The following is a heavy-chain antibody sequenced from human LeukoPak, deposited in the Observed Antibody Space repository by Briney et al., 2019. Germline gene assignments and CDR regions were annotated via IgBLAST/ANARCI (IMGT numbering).Heavy chain of an antibody. Sequence: GGSLRLSCAASXXXXXXYXXSXVXXXXXXXXXXXXNMNRDGSEKNYVDSIKGRFTISRDNAANSLYLQMNSLRVEDTAVYYCARDGGIIRFGGQDVWGQGTTVIVS. V-gene: IGHV3-7*01. CDR2: MNRDGSEK. J-gene: IGHJ6*02. CDR3: ARDGGIIRFGGQDV. CDR1: XXXXXXYX. D-gene: IGHD3-16*01.